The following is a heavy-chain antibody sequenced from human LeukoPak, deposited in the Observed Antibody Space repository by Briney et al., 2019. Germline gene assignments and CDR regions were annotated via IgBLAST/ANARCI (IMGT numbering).Heavy chain of an antibody. Sequence: ASVKVSCKVSGYTLTELSMHWVRQAPGKGLEWMGGFDPEDGETIYAQKFQGRVTMTEDTSTDTAYMELSSLRSEDTAVYYCATRYCSGGNCYGVVYFDYWGQGTLVTVSS. J-gene: IGHJ4*02. CDR2: FDPEDGET. V-gene: IGHV1-24*01. CDR3: ATRYCSGGNCYGVVYFDY. CDR1: GYTLTELS. D-gene: IGHD2-15*01.